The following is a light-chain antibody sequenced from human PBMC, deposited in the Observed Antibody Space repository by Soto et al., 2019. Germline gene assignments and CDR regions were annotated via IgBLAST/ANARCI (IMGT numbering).Light chain of an antibody. Sequence: QSVLTQPPSASGTPGQRVTISCSGGSSNIGSNTVNWYQQLPGTAPKLLIYSNNQRPSGVPDRFSGSKSGTSASLAISGLQSDDEADYYCAVWDESLNGHVFGTGTKVTVL. J-gene: IGLJ1*01. V-gene: IGLV1-44*01. CDR2: SNN. CDR1: SSNIGSNT. CDR3: AVWDESLNGHV.